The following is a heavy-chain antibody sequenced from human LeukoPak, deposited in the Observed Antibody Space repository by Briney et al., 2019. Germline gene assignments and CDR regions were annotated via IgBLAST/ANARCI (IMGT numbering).Heavy chain of an antibody. CDR3: ARHRPSGSYLFDY. Sequence: PSETLSLTCTVSGGSISSSSYYWGWIRQPPGKGLEWIGSIYYSGSTYYNPSLKSRVTISVDTSKNQFSLKLSSVTAADTAVYYCARHRPSGSYLFDYWGQGTLVTVSS. V-gene: IGHV4-39*01. J-gene: IGHJ4*02. D-gene: IGHD1-26*01. CDR1: GGSISSSSYY. CDR2: IYYSGST.